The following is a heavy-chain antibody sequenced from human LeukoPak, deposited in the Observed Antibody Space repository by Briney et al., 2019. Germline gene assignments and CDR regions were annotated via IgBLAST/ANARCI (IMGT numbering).Heavy chain of an antibody. V-gene: IGHV3-23*01. Sequence: QPGGSLRLSCAASGFTFSSYGMSWVRQAPGKGLEWVSALSGGGGSTYYADSVRGRFTISRDNSKNTLYLQINSLRAEDTAVYYCAKIAGPLNWFDPWGQGTLVTVSS. CDR2: LSGGGGST. CDR1: GFTFSSYG. CDR3: AKIAGPLNWFDP. D-gene: IGHD2-21*01. J-gene: IGHJ5*02.